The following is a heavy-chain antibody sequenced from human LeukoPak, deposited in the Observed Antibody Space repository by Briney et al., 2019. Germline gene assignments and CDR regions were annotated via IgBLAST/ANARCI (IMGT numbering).Heavy chain of an antibody. J-gene: IGHJ5*02. CDR1: GYTFINHG. V-gene: IGHV1-46*01. Sequence: GASVKVSCKASGYTFINHGISWVRQAPGQGLEWMGFINPSGSSAAYAQKFQGRLTMTRDMFTSTDYMELTSLTSDDTAVYYCARDNSVGETAWWFDPWGQGTLVTVSS. CDR3: ARDNSVGETAWWFDP. D-gene: IGHD1-26*01. CDR2: INPSGSSA.